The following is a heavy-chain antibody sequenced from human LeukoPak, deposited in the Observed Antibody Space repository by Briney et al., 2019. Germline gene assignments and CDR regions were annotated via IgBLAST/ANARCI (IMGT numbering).Heavy chain of an antibody. Sequence: GGSLRLSCAASGFTFSSYAMSWVRQAPGKGLEGVSAISGSGGSTYYADSVKGRFTISRDNSKNTLYLQMNSLRAEDTAVYYCASLTIFGVVIANDDAFDIWGQGTMVTVSS. CDR1: GFTFSSYA. D-gene: IGHD3-3*01. J-gene: IGHJ3*02. CDR3: ASLTIFGVVIANDDAFDI. CDR2: ISGSGGST. V-gene: IGHV3-23*01.